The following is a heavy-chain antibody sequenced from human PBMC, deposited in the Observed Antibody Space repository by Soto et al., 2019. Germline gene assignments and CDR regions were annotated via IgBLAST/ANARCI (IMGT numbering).Heavy chain of an antibody. V-gene: IGHV1-2*02. Sequence: ASVKVSCKASGYTFTGYYMHWVRQAPGQGLEWMGWINPNSGGTNYAQKFQGRVTMTRDTSISTAYMELSRLRSDDTAVYYCARDSSVAGNNAFDIWGQGTMVTVSS. J-gene: IGHJ3*02. CDR3: ARDSSVAGNNAFDI. CDR1: GYTFTGYY. D-gene: IGHD6-19*01. CDR2: INPNSGGT.